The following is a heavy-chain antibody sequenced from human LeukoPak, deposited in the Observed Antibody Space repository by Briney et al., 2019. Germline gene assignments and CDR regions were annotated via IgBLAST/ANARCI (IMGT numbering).Heavy chain of an antibody. Sequence: GGSLRLSCAASGFTFSSYEMNWVRQAPGKGLEWVSYISSSGSTIYCADSVKGRFTISRDNAKNSLYLQMNSLRAEDTAVYYCAERGITMVGCVCGKGETLTMSS. D-gene: IGHD3-10*02. CDR3: AERGITMVGCV. J-gene: IGHJ6*04. CDR1: GFTFSSYE. CDR2: ISSSGSTI. V-gene: IGHV3-48*03.